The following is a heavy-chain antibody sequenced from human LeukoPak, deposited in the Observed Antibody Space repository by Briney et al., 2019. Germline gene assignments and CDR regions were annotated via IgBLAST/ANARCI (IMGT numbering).Heavy chain of an antibody. CDR2: MNPNSGNT. D-gene: IGHD4-17*01. J-gene: IGHJ4*02. CDR3: ATMTTVTTPFDY. CDR1: GYTFTSYD. V-gene: IGHV1-8*01. Sequence: GASVKVSCKXSGYTFTSYDINWVRQATGQGLEWMGWMNPNSGNTGYAQKFQGRVTMTRNTSISTAYMELSSLRSEDTAVYYCATMTTVTTPFDYWGQGTLVTVSS.